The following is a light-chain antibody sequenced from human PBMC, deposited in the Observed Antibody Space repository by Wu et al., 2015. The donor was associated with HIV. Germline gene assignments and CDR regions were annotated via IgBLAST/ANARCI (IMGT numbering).Light chain of an antibody. Sequence: AIQLTQPPSSLSASVGDRVTITCRAGQDISSALAWYQQKPGNAPKLLIYDASSLESGVPSRFSGSGSGTDFTLTISSLQSDDFATYYCQQFKSYPRTFGQGTKVEIK. CDR1: QDISSA. V-gene: IGKV1-13*02. CDR3: QQFKSYPRT. J-gene: IGKJ1*01. CDR2: DAS.